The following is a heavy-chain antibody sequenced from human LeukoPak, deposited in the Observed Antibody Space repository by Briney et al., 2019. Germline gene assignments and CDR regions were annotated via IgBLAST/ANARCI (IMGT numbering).Heavy chain of an antibody. CDR1: GFTFSRYD. V-gene: IGHV3-30*01. CDR3: ARAAAVSGAFRDNWFDP. CDR2: TSNDGRKE. Sequence: GRSLRLSCVASGFTFSRYDMHWVRQAPGKGLEWVAVTSNDGRKEIYADPVKGRFTVSRDNSKNTLYLQMNSLRIEDTAVYFCARAAAVSGAFRDNWFDPWGQGTLVTVSS. J-gene: IGHJ5*02. D-gene: IGHD2-15*01.